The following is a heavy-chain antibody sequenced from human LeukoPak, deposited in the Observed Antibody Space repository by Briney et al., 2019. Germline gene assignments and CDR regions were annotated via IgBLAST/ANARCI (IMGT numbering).Heavy chain of an antibody. CDR1: GGSISSYY. CDR3: ARARVYQLLVSSFAFDI. Sequence: PSETLSLTCTVSGGSISSYYWSWIRQPPGKGLEWLGYIYYSGSTNYNPSLKSRVTISVDTSKNQFSLKLSSVTAADTAVYYCARARVYQLLVSSFAFDIWGQGTMVTVSS. CDR2: IYYSGST. J-gene: IGHJ3*02. D-gene: IGHD2-2*01. V-gene: IGHV4-59*01.